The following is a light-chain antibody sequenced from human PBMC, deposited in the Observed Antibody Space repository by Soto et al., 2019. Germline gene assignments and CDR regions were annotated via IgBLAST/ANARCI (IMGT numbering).Light chain of an antibody. CDR3: QQYNSYAWT. V-gene: IGKV1-5*01. J-gene: IGKJ1*01. CDR2: DAS. CDR1: QRISNW. Sequence: DIQMTQSPSTLSASVGDRVTITCRASQRISNWLAWYQQKPGKAPKLLIYDASTLERGVPSRFSGSGSGTEFTLTIRSLQPDDIASYYCQQYNSYAWTFGQGTKVDIK.